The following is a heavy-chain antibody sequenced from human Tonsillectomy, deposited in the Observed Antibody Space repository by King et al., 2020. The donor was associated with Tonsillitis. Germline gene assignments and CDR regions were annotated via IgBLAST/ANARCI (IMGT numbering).Heavy chain of an antibody. CDR2: ISGSGGST. Sequence: VQLVGSGGGLVQPGGSLRLSCAASGFTFSSYAMSWVRQAPGKGLEWVSGISGSGGSTFYAGSVKGRFTISRDNSKNTLYLQMNSLRAEDTAVYYCAKGDTGMVTVDYWGQGTLVTVSS. CDR1: GFTFSSYA. D-gene: IGHD5-18*01. V-gene: IGHV3-23*04. CDR3: AKGDTGMVTVDY. J-gene: IGHJ4*02.